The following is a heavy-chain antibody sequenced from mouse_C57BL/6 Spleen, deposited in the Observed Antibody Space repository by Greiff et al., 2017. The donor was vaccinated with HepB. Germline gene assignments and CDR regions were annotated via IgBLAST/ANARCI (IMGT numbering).Heavy chain of an antibody. D-gene: IGHD2-4*01. J-gene: IGHJ4*01. CDR2: INPGSGGT. CDR1: GYAFTNYL. V-gene: IGHV1-54*01. CDR3: SRSGLRDYYAMDY. Sequence: VQLQQSGAELVRPGTSVKVSCKASGYAFTNYLIEWVKQRPGQGLEWIGVINPGSGGTNYNEKFKGKETMTADKPSITAYMQISSLTSEDSAVYFGSRSGLRDYYAMDYWGQGTSVTVSS.